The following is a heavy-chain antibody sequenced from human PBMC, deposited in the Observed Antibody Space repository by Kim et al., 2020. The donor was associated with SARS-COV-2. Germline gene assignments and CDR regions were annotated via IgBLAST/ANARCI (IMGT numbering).Heavy chain of an antibody. J-gene: IGHJ5*02. V-gene: IGHV4-31*03. D-gene: IGHD3-22*01. CDR3: ARDFSGYYLGWFDP. Sequence: SETLSLTCTVSGGSISSGGFYWSWIRQHPGKGLEWIGYISYSGSTYYNPPLKSRVTISLDTSKNQFSLKLSSVTAADTAVYYCARDFSGYYLGWFDPWGQGTLVTVSS. CDR2: ISYSGST. CDR1: GGSISSGGFY.